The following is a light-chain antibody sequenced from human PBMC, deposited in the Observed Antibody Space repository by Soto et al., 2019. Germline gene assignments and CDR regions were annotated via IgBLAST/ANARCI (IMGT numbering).Light chain of an antibody. V-gene: IGLV1-44*01. CDR3: AAWDDSLNGVV. Sequence: QSVLTQPPSASGTPGQRVTISCSGSSSNIGSNTVNWYQQHPGTAPKLLIYSNNQRPSGVPDRFSGSKSGTSASLAISGLQSEDEDDYYCAAWDDSLNGVVFGGGTKLTVL. CDR1: SSNIGSNT. J-gene: IGLJ2*01. CDR2: SNN.